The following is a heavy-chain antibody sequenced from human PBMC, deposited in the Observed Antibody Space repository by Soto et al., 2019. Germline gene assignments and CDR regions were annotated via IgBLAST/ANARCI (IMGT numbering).Heavy chain of an antibody. CDR3: ARERSAFDY. CDR1: GVSITSYK. V-gene: IGHV4-59*01. D-gene: IGHD2-15*01. J-gene: IGHJ4*02. Sequence: SETLSLTCTVSGVSITSYKWSWIRQSPGKGLEWIAYMYSSGSSSYNPSLKSRVTISVDTSRNQYSLQLNSATAADTAVYYCARERSAFDYWGQGILVTVSS. CDR2: MYSSGSS.